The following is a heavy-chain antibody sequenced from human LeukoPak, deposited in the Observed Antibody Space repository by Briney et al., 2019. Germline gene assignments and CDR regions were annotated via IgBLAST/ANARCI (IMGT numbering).Heavy chain of an antibody. CDR1: GXTFSDSA. CDR3: THYYDGSGYYGAFDS. D-gene: IGHD3-22*01. V-gene: IGHV3-73*01. J-gene: IGHJ3*02. CDR2: IRSKAKSYAT. Sequence: GGSLRLSCAASGXTFSDSALHWVRQASGKGLEWVGRIRSKAKSYATAYAASVKGRFTTSRDDSETTAYLQMNSLKTEDTAVYYCTHYYDGSGYYGAFDSWGQGTMVTVSS.